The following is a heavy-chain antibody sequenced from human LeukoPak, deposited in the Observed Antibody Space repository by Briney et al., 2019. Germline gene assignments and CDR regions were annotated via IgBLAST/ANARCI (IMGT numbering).Heavy chain of an antibody. J-gene: IGHJ6*02. Sequence: PSETLSLTCTVSSGSISSSNYYWGWIRQPPGKGLEWIGSIYYSGSTYYNPSLKSRVTISVDTSKNQFSLKLSSVTAADTAVYYCARSRDGYNYLFDYYGMDVWGQGTTVTVSS. CDR2: IYYSGST. V-gene: IGHV4-39*01. CDR1: SGSISSSNYY. D-gene: IGHD5-24*01. CDR3: ARSRDGYNYLFDYYGMDV.